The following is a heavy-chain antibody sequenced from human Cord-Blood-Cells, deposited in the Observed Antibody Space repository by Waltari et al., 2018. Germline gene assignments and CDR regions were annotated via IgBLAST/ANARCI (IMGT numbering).Heavy chain of an antibody. CDR3: AHYYYDSSGYYEGAFDI. Sequence: QITLKESGPTLVKPTQTLTLTCTFSGFSLSTSGVGVGWIRQPPGKALEWLALIYWDDDKRYSPSLKSRRTITKDTSKNQVVLTMTNMDPVDTATYYCAHYYYDSSGYYEGAFDIWGQGTMVTVSS. CDR1: GFSLSTSGVG. J-gene: IGHJ3*02. CDR2: IYWDDDK. V-gene: IGHV2-5*02. D-gene: IGHD3-22*01.